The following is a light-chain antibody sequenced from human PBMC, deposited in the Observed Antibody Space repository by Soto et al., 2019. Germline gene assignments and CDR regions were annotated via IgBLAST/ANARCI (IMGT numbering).Light chain of an antibody. V-gene: IGLV2-14*01. CDR2: GVS. Sequence: QSVLTQPASVSGSPGQSIAISCTGTSSDVGGYNYVSWYQLHPDKAPKLIIYGVSNRPSGVSNRFSGSKSGNTASLTISGLQPEDEADYYCSSYTSSITRVFGTGTKVTVL. CDR1: SSDVGGYNY. CDR3: SSYTSSITRV. J-gene: IGLJ1*01.